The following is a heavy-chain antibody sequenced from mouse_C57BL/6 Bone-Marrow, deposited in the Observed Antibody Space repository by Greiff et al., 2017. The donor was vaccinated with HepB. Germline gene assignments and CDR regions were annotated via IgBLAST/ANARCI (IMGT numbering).Heavy chain of an antibody. Sequence: EVKLMESGAELVRPGASVKLSCTASGFNIKDDYMHWVKQRPEQGLEWIGWIDPENGDTEYASKFQGKATITADTSSNTAYLQLSSLTSEDTAVYYCTTGGSSYERYFDVWGTGTTVTVSS. CDR1: GFNIKDDY. CDR3: TTGGSSYERYFDV. D-gene: IGHD1-1*01. V-gene: IGHV14-4*01. J-gene: IGHJ1*03. CDR2: IDPENGDT.